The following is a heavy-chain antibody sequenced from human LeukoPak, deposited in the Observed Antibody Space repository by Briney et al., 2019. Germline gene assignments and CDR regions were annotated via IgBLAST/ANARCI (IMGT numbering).Heavy chain of an antibody. V-gene: IGHV3-48*04. D-gene: IGHD5-18*01. J-gene: IGHJ6*03. CDR2: ISSSSTII. CDR3: ARGHSYGYSYYMDV. Sequence: GGSLRLSCAASGFSLSRYDMHWVRQAPGKGLEWVSYISSSSTIIYYADSVKGRFTISRDNAKNTLYLQMNSLRAEDTAVYYCARGHSYGYSYYMDVWGKGTTVTVSS. CDR1: GFSLSRYD.